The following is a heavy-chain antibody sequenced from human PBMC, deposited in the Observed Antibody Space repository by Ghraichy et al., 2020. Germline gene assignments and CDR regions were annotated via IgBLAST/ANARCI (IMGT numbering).Heavy chain of an antibody. J-gene: IGHJ5*02. CDR3: ARDYYGA. CDR1: GFTVSNNY. CDR2: IYSGGST. V-gene: IGHV3-66*01. D-gene: IGHD3-22*01. Sequence: GVLNISCAASGFTVSNNYMRWVRQAPGKGLEWVSVIYSGGSTSYADSVKGRFTISRDNSKNTLYLQMNSLRAEDTAVYYCARDYYGAWGQGTLVTVSS.